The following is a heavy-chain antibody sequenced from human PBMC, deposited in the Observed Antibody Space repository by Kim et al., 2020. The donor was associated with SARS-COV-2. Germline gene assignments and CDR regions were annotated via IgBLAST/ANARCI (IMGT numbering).Heavy chain of an antibody. Sequence: GGSLRLSCAASGFSFKKYGMHWVRQDPGKGLEWVAVIQYEGSNQYYGDSVKGRFIISRDNYNNTLYLQMKNLKTEETAVYYCAKGSDYSDDYTNWGQGTLVTVSS. D-gene: IGHD4-17*01. CDR2: IQYEGSNQ. J-gene: IGHJ4*02. CDR3: AKGSDYSDDYTN. V-gene: IGHV3-30*18. CDR1: GFSFKKYG.